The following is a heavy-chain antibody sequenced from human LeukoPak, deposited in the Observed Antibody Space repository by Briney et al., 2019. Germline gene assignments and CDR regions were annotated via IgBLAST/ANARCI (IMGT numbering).Heavy chain of an antibody. J-gene: IGHJ2*01. CDR2: IYSGGST. CDR1: GFTVSSNS. Sequence: GGSLRLSCTVSGFTVSSNSMSWVRQAPWKGLEWVSFIYSGGSTQYSDSVKGRFTISRDNSKNTLYLQMNSLRAEDTAVYYCERDWPPTTVTTFWWYFDLWGRGTLVTVSS. CDR3: ERDWPPTTVTTFWWYFDL. D-gene: IGHD4-17*01. V-gene: IGHV3-53*01.